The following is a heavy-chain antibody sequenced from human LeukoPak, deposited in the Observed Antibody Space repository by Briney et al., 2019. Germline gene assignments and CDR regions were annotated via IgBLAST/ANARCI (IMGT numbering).Heavy chain of an antibody. CDR2: TYYRSKWYN. D-gene: IGHD4-17*01. V-gene: IGHV6-1*01. Sequence: SQTLSLTCAISGDSVSSNSAAWNWIRQSPSRGLEWLGRTYYRSKWYNDYAVSVKSRITINPDTSKNQFSLQLNSVTPEDTAVYYCARDSLPTLLGDYLVAALDYWGQGTLVTVSS. J-gene: IGHJ4*02. CDR3: ARDSLPTLLGDYLVAALDY. CDR1: GDSVSSNSAA.